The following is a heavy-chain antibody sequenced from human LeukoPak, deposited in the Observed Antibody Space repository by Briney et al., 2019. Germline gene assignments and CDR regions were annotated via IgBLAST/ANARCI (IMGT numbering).Heavy chain of an antibody. CDR1: GFTFSSYT. CDR3: AELGITMIGGV. J-gene: IGHJ6*04. V-gene: IGHV3-21*01. CDR2: ISSRSRYI. D-gene: IGHD3-10*02. Sequence: PGGSLRLSCAASGFTFSSYTMNWVRQAPGKGLEWVSSISSRSRYIYYADSVKGRLIISRDNAKNSLFLQMNSLRAEDTAVYYCAELGITMIGGVWGKGTTVTISS.